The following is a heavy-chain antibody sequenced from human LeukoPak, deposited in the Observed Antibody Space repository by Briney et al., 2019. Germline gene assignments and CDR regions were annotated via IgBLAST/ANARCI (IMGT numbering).Heavy chain of an antibody. CDR2: IYYSGST. CDR1: GGSISSHY. J-gene: IGHJ3*02. D-gene: IGHD3-22*01. V-gene: IGHV4-59*11. Sequence: KPSETLSLTCTVSGGSISSHYWSWIRQPPGKGLEWIGYIYYSGSTNYNPSLKSRVTISVDTSKNQFSLKLSSVTAADTAVYYCAIVYYDSSGYYYETWGGENAFDIWGQGTMVTVSS. CDR3: AIVYYDSSGYYYETWGGENAFDI.